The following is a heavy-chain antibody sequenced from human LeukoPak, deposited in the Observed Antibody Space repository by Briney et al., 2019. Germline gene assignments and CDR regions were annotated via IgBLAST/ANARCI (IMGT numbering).Heavy chain of an antibody. J-gene: IGHJ3*02. Sequence: SETLSLTCTVSGGSISSYYWSWIRQSPGKGLEWIGYIFYSGCTNYNPSLKSRVTISVDTSKNQFSLKLSYVTAADTAVYYCAREGIAAARNAFDIWGQGTMVTVSS. V-gene: IGHV4-59*12. D-gene: IGHD6-13*01. CDR3: AREGIAAARNAFDI. CDR1: GGSISSYY. CDR2: IFYSGCT.